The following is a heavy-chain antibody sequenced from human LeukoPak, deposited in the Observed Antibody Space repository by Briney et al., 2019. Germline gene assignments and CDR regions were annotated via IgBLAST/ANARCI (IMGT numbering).Heavy chain of an antibody. Sequence: GGSLRLSCEASGFTFYDAWMSWVRQAPGKGLEWVGRIKSKTAGGTTDYAAPVKDRFTISRDDSKNTVYLQMNSLKTEDTAVYYCTTIRDFWGQGTLVTVSS. J-gene: IGHJ4*02. CDR1: GFTFYDAW. CDR3: TTIRDF. CDR2: IKSKTAGGTT. V-gene: IGHV3-15*01.